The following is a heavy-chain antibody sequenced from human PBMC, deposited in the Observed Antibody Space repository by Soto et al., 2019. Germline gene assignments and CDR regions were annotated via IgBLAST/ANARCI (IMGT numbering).Heavy chain of an antibody. CDR2: ISSSGNTI. CDR3: ARDYSDIRGFFVYSYALDV. Sequence: GGSLRLSCAASGFTFSDYYMIWIRQAPGKGLEWVSYISSSGNTIYYADSVKGRFTISRDSAKNSLYLQMNSLRAEDTAVYYCARDYSDIRGFFVYSYALDVWGQGTMVTVSS. J-gene: IGHJ3*01. D-gene: IGHD3-22*01. CDR1: GFTFSDYY. V-gene: IGHV3-11*01.